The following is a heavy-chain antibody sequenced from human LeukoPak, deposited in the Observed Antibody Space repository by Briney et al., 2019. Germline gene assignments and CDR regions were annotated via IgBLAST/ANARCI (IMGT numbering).Heavy chain of an antibody. Sequence: SVKVSCKASGGTFSSYAISWVRQAPGQGLEWMGGIIPIFGTANYAQKFQGRVTITADESTSTAYMELSSLRSEDTAMYYCATDLVSGSHNWFDPWGQGTLATVSS. CDR2: IIPIFGTA. J-gene: IGHJ5*02. CDR3: ATDLVSGSHNWFDP. V-gene: IGHV1-69*01. CDR1: GGTFSSYA. D-gene: IGHD3-10*01.